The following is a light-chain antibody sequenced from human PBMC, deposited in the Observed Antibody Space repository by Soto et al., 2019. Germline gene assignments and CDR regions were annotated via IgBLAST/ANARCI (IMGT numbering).Light chain of an antibody. V-gene: IGKV3-15*01. CDR1: QGVSST. CDR3: QQYNNWPPWT. Sequence: EIVMTQSPAPLSVSPGERATLSCRASQGVSSTLAWYQQKPGQAPRLLIYGASTRATGIPARFSGSRSGSAVTQSISSLQSEDFAVYYYQQYNNWPPWTFGQGTKVEIK. J-gene: IGKJ1*01. CDR2: GAS.